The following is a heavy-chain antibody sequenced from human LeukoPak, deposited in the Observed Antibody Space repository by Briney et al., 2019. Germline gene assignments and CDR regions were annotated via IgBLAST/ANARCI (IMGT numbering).Heavy chain of an antibody. CDR1: GGSISSYY. Sequence: SETLSLTCTVSGGSISSYYWSWIRQPPGKGLEWIGYIYDTGSTKYNPSLKSRVTISVDTSKNQFSLKLISVTAADTAVYCCARQGIEMATIRYFDLWGRGTLVTVSS. J-gene: IGHJ2*01. CDR2: IYDTGST. D-gene: IGHD5-24*01. V-gene: IGHV4-59*08. CDR3: ARQGIEMATIRYFDL.